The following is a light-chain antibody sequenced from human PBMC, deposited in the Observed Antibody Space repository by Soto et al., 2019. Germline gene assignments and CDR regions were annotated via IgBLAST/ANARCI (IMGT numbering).Light chain of an antibody. CDR2: VAS. Sequence: EIVMTQSPATLSVSPGERATLSCRASQSVSSNFAWYQQKPGQTPKLLIYVASTRATGIRARFSGSGSGTEFTLTISSLQSEDFAVYYCQQYNVWPLTFGGGTKVEFK. V-gene: IGKV3-15*01. J-gene: IGKJ4*01. CDR1: QSVSSN. CDR3: QQYNVWPLT.